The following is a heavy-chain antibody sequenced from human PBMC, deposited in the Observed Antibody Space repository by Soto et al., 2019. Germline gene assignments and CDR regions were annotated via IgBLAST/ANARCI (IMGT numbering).Heavy chain of an antibody. D-gene: IGHD3-10*01. CDR1: GYTFTSYY. Sequence: VASVKVSCKASGYTFTSYYMHWVRQAPGQGLEWMGIINPSGGSTSYAQKFQGRVTMTRDTSTSTVYMELSSLRSEDTAVYYCARDQGIRGVIMVRGVIITGNDAFDIWGQGTMVTVSS. V-gene: IGHV1-46*03. J-gene: IGHJ3*02. CDR3: ARDQGIRGVIMVRGVIITGNDAFDI. CDR2: INPSGGST.